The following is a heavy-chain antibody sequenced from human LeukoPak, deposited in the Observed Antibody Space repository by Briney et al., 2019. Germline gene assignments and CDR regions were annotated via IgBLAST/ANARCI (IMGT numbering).Heavy chain of an antibody. V-gene: IGHV3-48*01. CDR3: ARMSGSRLPGY. CDR2: ISSGSSAR. Sequence: GGSLRLSCAASGFTFSSHSMNWVRQTPGKGLEWVSYISSGSSARYYADSVKGRFTISRDDARNSLYLQMNSLRAEDTAVYYCARMSGSRLPGYWGQGTLVTVSS. CDR1: GFTFSSHS. D-gene: IGHD3-3*01. J-gene: IGHJ4*02.